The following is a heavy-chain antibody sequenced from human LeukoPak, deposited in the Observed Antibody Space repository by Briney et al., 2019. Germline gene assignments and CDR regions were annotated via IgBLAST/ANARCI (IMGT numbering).Heavy chain of an antibody. V-gene: IGHV1-18*01. Sequence: GASVKVSCKASGYTFTSYGISWVRQAPGQGLEWMGWISAYNGNTNYAQKLQGRVTMTTDTSTSTAYMELRSLRSDDTAVYYCARDFGRDFDSSGYWDAFDIWGQGTMVTVSS. CDR2: ISAYNGNT. CDR1: GYTFTSYG. CDR3: ARDFGRDFDSSGYWDAFDI. J-gene: IGHJ3*02. D-gene: IGHD3-22*01.